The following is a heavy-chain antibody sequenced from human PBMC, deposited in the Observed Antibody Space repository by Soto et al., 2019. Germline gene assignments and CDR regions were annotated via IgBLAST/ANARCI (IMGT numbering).Heavy chain of an antibody. Sequence: QVQLVQSGAEVRRPGASVRVSCKASGYSFIDYYINWVRQAPGQGLEWMGWINPKDGATKSAQKFQDWVTMTSDTSHTTAYLDLRSDDTAVYYCARGRKVVATPARDDVFDHWGQGTLVTVAS. CDR2: INPKDGAT. CDR1: GYSFIDYY. D-gene: IGHD2-21*02. J-gene: IGHJ5*02. CDR3: ARGRKVVATPARDDVFDH. V-gene: IGHV1-2*04.